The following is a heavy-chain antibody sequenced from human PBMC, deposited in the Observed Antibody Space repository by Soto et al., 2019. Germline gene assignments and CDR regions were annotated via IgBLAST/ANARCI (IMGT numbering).Heavy chain of an antibody. CDR1: GFTFGSYS. CDR2: IXSSSSXI. Sequence: GXSPRLSCAASGFTFGSYSMNWVRQAPGKGLDWVSYIXSSSSXIYYADSVKGXXTISRDNXXNSPYLQMNSLRDHDTPVYYCARPEQQLAHFDYWGQGALVTVSS. J-gene: IGHJ4*02. D-gene: IGHD6-13*01. V-gene: IGHV3-48*02. CDR3: ARPEQQLAHFDY.